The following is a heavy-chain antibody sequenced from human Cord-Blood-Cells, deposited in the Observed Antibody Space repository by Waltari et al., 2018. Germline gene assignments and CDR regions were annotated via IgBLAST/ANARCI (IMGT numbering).Heavy chain of an antibody. CDR3: AWNMGDRNAFDI. CDR2: IYHSGST. Sequence: QVQLQESGPGLVKPSETLSLTCTVSGYSISRGYYWGWIRQPPGKGLEWIGSIYHSGSTYYNPSLKSRVTISVDTSKNQFSLKLSSVTAADTAVYYCAWNMGDRNAFDIWGQGTMVTVSS. J-gene: IGHJ3*02. CDR1: GYSISRGYY. V-gene: IGHV4-38-2*02. D-gene: IGHD3-16*01.